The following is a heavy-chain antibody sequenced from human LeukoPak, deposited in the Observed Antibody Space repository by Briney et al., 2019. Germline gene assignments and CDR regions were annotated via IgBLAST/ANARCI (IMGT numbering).Heavy chain of an antibody. J-gene: IGHJ4*02. V-gene: IGHV3-23*01. CDR2: ISGSGDNT. CDR3: AKGSYYDSSGSFYFDY. D-gene: IGHD3-22*01. CDR1: GFTFSSYA. Sequence: GGSLRLSSAASGFTFSSYAMSWIRQAPGKGLEWVSGISGSGDNTYYADSVKGRFTISRDNSKNTLYVQVNSLGTEDTAAYYCAKGSYYDSSGSFYFDYWGQGTLVTVSS.